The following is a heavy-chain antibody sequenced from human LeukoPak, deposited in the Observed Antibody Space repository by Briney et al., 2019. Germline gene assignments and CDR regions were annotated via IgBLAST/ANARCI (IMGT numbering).Heavy chain of an antibody. V-gene: IGHV3-11*01. D-gene: IGHD7-27*01. CDR1: GFTFSDHY. CDR2: ISSSGSTI. Sequence: GGSLRLSCAASGFTFSDHYMSWIRQAPGKRLEWVSYISSSGSTIYYADSVKGRFTISRDNAKNSLYLQMNSLRAEDTAVYYCARERIFSGYNYGMDVWGQGTTVTVSS. CDR3: ARERIFSGYNYGMDV. J-gene: IGHJ6*02.